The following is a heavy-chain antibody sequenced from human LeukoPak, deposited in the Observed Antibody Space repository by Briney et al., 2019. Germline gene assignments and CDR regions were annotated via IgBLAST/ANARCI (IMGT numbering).Heavy chain of an antibody. Sequence: PGGSLRLSCAASTFTFSSDSMNWVRQAPGKGLEWVSSISSSSDYIYYADSVKGRFSIFRDNAKNSLYLQMNSLRVEDSAVYYCARDSGSSWREGLNHWGQGTLVTVSS. V-gene: IGHV3-21*01. CDR3: ARDSGSSWREGLNH. CDR1: TFTFSSDS. D-gene: IGHD6-13*01. CDR2: ISSSSDYI. J-gene: IGHJ5*02.